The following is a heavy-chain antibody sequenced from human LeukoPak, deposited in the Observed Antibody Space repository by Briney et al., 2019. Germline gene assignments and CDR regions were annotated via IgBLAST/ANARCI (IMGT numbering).Heavy chain of an antibody. D-gene: IGHD4-23*01. CDR3: ARDHGGGAFDI. CDR1: GGSISSYY. CDR2: LSYNGGA. V-gene: IGHV4-59*12. J-gene: IGHJ3*02. Sequence: SETLSLTCTVSGGSISSYYWSWIRQPPGKGLEWIGTLSYNGGAHPNPSLKSRVTLSLDLSKNQFSLKLNSVTAADTAEYYCARDHGGGAFDIWGQGTMVTVSS.